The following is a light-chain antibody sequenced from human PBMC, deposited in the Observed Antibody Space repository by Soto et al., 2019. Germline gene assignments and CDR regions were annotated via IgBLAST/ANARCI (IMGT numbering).Light chain of an antibody. CDR3: QQASSFPRT. CDR1: QDIGNL. CDR2: TTA. V-gene: IGKV1-12*01. Sequence: DIQMTQSPSFVSAAVGDRVTLTCRASQDIGNLLVWYQQKPGKAPTLLIYTTAKLQRGVPSRFSGSGSGTHFTLTISSPQPEDFATYYCQQASSFPRTFGQGTKVDIK. J-gene: IGKJ1*01.